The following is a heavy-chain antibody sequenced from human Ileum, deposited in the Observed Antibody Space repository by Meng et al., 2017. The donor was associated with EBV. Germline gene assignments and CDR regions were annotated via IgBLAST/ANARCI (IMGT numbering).Heavy chain of an antibody. CDR2: INTKTGDP. V-gene: IGHV7-4-1*02. CDR1: GYSFNKFA. Sequence: QVQLVQSGSELKKPGASVKVSCKASGYSFNKFAINWVRQAPGQGLEWVGWINTKTGDPRYAQGFTGRFVFSLDTSVSTAYLQISSLKPEDTAVYYCVRDGRSINLLDYWGQGTLATVSS. J-gene: IGHJ4*02. D-gene: IGHD2-15*01. CDR3: VRDGRSINLLDY.